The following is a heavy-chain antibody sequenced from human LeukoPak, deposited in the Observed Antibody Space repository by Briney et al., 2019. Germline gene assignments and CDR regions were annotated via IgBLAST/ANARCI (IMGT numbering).Heavy chain of an antibody. Sequence: PSETLSLTCTVSGGSISSYYWSWIRQPAGKGLEWIGRIFTSGSTNYNPSLTSRVTISADKFKKQFSLKLSSVTAADTAVYYCAREGSGSYLGFYYYMDVWGKGTTVTVSS. V-gene: IGHV4-4*07. CDR3: AREGSGSYLGFYYYMDV. CDR2: IFTSGST. CDR1: GGSISSYY. J-gene: IGHJ6*03. D-gene: IGHD3-10*01.